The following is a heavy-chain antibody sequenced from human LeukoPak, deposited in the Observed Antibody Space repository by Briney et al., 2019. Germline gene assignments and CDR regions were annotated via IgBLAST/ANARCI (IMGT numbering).Heavy chain of an antibody. CDR1: GGSISSYY. CDR2: IYTSGST. Sequence: PSETLSLTCTVSGGSISSYYWSWIRQPAGKGLEWIGRIYTSGSTNYNPSLKSRVTMSVDTSKNQFSLKLSSVTAADTAVYYCARDLNTYYDFCSGYSGYYYYYMDVWGKRTTVTVSS. CDR3: ARDLNTYYDFCSGYSGYYYYYMDV. J-gene: IGHJ6*03. V-gene: IGHV4-4*07. D-gene: IGHD3-3*01.